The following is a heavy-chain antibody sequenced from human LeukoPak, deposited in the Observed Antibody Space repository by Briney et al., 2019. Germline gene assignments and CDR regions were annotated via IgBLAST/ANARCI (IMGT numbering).Heavy chain of an antibody. CDR2: ISDSGSSA. D-gene: IGHD3-22*01. J-gene: IGHJ4*02. V-gene: IGHV3-23*01. Sequence: GGSLRLSCAASGFIFSNYAINWVRQAPGKGLEWVSAISDSGSSAYCADSVKGRFTISRDNSKNTVYLQMNSLRADDTAVYYCAKDPYDSSGHDQGAYWGQGTLVTVSS. CDR3: AKDPYDSSGHDQGAY. CDR1: GFIFSNYA.